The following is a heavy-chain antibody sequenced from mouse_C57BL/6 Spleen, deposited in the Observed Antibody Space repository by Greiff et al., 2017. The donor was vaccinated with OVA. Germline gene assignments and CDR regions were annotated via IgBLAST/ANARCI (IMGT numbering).Heavy chain of an antibody. J-gene: IGHJ1*03. CDR1: GYAFSSYW. Sequence: QVHVKQSGAELVKPGASVKISCKASGYAFSSYWMNWVKQRPGKGLEWIGQIYPGDGDTNYNGKFKGKATLTADKSSSTAYMQLSSLTSEDSAVYFCARRVYGSSYWYFDVWGTGTTVTVSS. V-gene: IGHV1-80*01. CDR3: ARRVYGSSYWYFDV. CDR2: IYPGDGDT. D-gene: IGHD1-1*01.